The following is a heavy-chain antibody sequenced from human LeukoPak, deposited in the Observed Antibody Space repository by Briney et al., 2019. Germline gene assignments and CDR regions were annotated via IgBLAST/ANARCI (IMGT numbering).Heavy chain of an antibody. V-gene: IGHV3-30*02. CDR1: GVTFRSYG. J-gene: IGHJ4*02. CDR3: AKVFTTVTTSYYYFDY. CDR2: IRYDGSNK. D-gene: IGHD4-17*01. Sequence: GGSLRLSCAASGVTFRSYGMHWVRQAPGKGLEWVAFIRYDGSNKYYADSVKGRFTISRDNSKNTLYLQMNSLRAEDTAVYYCAKVFTTVTTSYYYFDYWGQGTLVTVSS.